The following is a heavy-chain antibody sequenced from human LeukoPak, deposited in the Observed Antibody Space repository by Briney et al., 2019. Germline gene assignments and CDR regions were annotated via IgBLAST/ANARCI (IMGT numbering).Heavy chain of an antibody. V-gene: IGHV3-48*01. J-gene: IGHJ4*02. D-gene: IGHD4-17*01. CDR2: ISSFSGTI. Sequence: GGSLRLPCAASGLTFSFYSMNWVRQAPGKGLEWVSYISSFSGTINYAESVKGRFTISRDNAKNSLYLQMNSLRADDTAVYYCARVSPNTVTTLQYFDYWGQGTLVTVSS. CDR3: ARVSPNTVTTLQYFDY. CDR1: GLTFSFYS.